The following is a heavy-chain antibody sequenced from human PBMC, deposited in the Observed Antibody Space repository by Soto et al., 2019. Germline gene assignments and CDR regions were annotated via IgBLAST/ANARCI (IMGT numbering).Heavy chain of an antibody. J-gene: IGHJ3*02. CDR3: AREDMGNRPFDI. V-gene: IGHV3-66*02. D-gene: IGHD2-15*01. CDR2: IYSGGST. Sequence: GGSLRLSCAASGFTVSSNYMSWVRQAPGKGLAWISVIYSGGSTYYADSVKGRFTISRDNSKNTLYLQMNSLRDEDTAVYCGAREDMGNRPFDIWSQGTMVTVSS. CDR1: GFTVSSNY.